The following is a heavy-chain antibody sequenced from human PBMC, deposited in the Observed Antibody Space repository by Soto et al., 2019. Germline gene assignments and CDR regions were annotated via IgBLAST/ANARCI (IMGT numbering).Heavy chain of an antibody. Sequence: PVGSLRLSCAASGFTFSSYGMHWVRQAPGKGLEWVAVISYDGSNKYYADSVKGRFTISRDNSKNTLYLQMNSLRAEDTAVYYCANLFSGWAAPGDAFDIWGQGTMVTVSS. V-gene: IGHV3-30*18. CDR3: ANLFSGWAAPGDAFDI. D-gene: IGHD6-19*01. J-gene: IGHJ3*02. CDR2: ISYDGSNK. CDR1: GFTFSSYG.